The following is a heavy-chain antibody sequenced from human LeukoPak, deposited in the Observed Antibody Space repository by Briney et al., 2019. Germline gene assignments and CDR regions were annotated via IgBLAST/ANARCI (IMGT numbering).Heavy chain of an antibody. J-gene: IGHJ4*02. CDR2: IYHSGST. V-gene: IGHV4-38-2*02. D-gene: IGHD3-22*01. Sequence: PSETLSLTCTVSGYSISSGYYWGWIRQLPGKGLEWIGSIYHSGSTYYNPSLKSRVTISVDTSKNQFSLKLSSVTAADTAVYYCARDWRDYYDSPGFDYWGQGTLVTVSS. CDR1: GYSISSGYY. CDR3: ARDWRDYYDSPGFDY.